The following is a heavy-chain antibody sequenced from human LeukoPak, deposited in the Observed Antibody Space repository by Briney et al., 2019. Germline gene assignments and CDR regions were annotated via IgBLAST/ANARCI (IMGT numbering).Heavy chain of an antibody. CDR1: GFTFSSYE. Sequence: GGSLRLSCAVSGFTFSSYEMNWVRQAPGKGLEWVSYISSSGSTIYYADSVKGRFTISRDNAKNSLYLQMNSLRAEDTAVYYCARYRIVGAYFDYWGQGTLVTVSS. CDR3: ARYRIVGAYFDY. D-gene: IGHD1-26*01. CDR2: ISSSGSTI. V-gene: IGHV3-48*03. J-gene: IGHJ4*02.